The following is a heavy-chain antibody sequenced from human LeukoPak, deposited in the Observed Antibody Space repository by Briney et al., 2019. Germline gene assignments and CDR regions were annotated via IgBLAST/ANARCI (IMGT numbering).Heavy chain of an antibody. J-gene: IGHJ4*02. V-gene: IGHV3-7*01. CDR1: GFTFSNHW. D-gene: IGHD3-16*01. CDR3: ARDRIGGEEY. Sequence: PGGSLRLSCAASGFTFSNHWMNWVRQAPGKGLEWVANIKEDGSEKDYVDSVKGRLNISRDNAKNSLYLQMNSLRAEDTAVYFCARDRIGGEEYWGQGTLVTVSS. CDR2: IKEDGSEK.